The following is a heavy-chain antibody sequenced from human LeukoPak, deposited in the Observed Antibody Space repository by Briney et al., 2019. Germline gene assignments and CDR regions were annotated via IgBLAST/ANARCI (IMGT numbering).Heavy chain of an antibody. J-gene: IGHJ4*02. CDR1: SSSSYY. CDR2: ISGSGGST. V-gene: IGHV3-23*01. Sequence: SSSSYYWGWIRQPPGKGLEWVSAISGSGGSTYYADSVKGRFTISRDNSKNTLYLQMNSLRAEDTAVYYCAKGRGQNRITMILLQDYWGQGTLVTVSS. D-gene: IGHD3-22*01. CDR3: AKGRGQNRITMILLQDY.